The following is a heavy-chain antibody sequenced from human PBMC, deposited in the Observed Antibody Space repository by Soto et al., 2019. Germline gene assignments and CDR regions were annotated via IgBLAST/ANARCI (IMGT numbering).Heavy chain of an antibody. J-gene: IGHJ4*02. CDR2: ISAYNGNT. CDR1: GYTFTSYG. V-gene: IGHV1-18*01. CDR3: ARSGYYDILTGYYIESSGWYYFDY. D-gene: IGHD3-9*01. Sequence: QVQLVQSGAEVKKPGASVKVSCKASGYTFTSYGISWVRQAPGQGLEWMGWISAYNGNTNYAQKLQGRVTMTTDTSTSTDYMELRSLRADDTAVYYCARSGYYDILTGYYIESSGWYYFDYWGQGTLVTVSS.